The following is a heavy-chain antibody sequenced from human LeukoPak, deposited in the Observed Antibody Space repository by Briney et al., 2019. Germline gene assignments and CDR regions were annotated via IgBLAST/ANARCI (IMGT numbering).Heavy chain of an antibody. CDR3: ARIVVVPAAIHYYYYMDA. CDR2: MNPNSGNT. V-gene: IGHV1-8*03. CDR1: GYTFTSYD. D-gene: IGHD2-2*01. J-gene: IGHJ6*03. Sequence: ASVKVSCKASGYTFTSYDINWVRQATGQGLEWMGWMNPNSGNTGYAQKFQGRVTITRNTSISTAYMELSSLRSEDTAVYYCARIVVVPAAIHYYYYMDAWGKGTTVTVSS.